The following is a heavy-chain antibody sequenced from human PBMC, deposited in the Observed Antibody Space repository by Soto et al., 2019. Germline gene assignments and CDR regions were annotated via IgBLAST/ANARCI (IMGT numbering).Heavy chain of an antibody. Sequence: SETLSLTCTVSGGSISSGGYYWSWIRQHPGKGLEWIGYIYYSGSTCYNPSLKSRVTISVDTSKNQFSLKLSSVTAADTAVYYCAREYKYSSGWNQGYYFDYWGQGTLVTVSS. D-gene: IGHD6-19*01. CDR3: AREYKYSSGWNQGYYFDY. V-gene: IGHV4-31*03. J-gene: IGHJ4*02. CDR2: IYYSGST. CDR1: GGSISSGGYY.